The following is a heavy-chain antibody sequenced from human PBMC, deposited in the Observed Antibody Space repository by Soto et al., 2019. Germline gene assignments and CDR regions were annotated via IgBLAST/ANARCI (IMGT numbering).Heavy chain of an antibody. Sequence: EVRLLESGGGLVQPGGSLRLSCVASGFTFSSFDMSWVRQTPGKGLEWVSAISGGGGSTYYAGSVKGRFTISRDNSKNTLYLQMTNLRADDTAIYYCEKGKGSTSSERYWGQGTLVTVSS. CDR2: ISGGGGST. CDR3: EKGKGSTSSERY. D-gene: IGHD6-13*01. CDR1: GFTFSSFD. J-gene: IGHJ4*02. V-gene: IGHV3-23*01.